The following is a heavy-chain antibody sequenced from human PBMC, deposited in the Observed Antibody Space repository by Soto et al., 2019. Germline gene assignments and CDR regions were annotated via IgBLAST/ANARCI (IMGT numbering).Heavy chain of an antibody. CDR1: GFTFSSYA. CDR2: ISYDGSNK. V-gene: IGHV3-30-3*01. CDR3: ARAKPWFDP. Sequence: QVQLVESGGGVVQPGRSLRLSCAASGFTFSSYAMHWVRQAPGKGLEWVAVISYDGSNKYYADSVKGRFTISRDNSKNTLNLQMNSRRAEDTAVYYCARAKPWFDPGGQGTLVPVPS. J-gene: IGHJ5*02.